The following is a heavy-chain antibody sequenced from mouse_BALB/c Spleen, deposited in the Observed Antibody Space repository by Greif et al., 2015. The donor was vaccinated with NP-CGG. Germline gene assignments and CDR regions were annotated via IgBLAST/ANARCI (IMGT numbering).Heavy chain of an antibody. Sequence: EVKLMESGGGLVKPGGSLKLSCAASGFTFSSYAMSWVRQTPEKRLEWVASISSGGSTYYPDSVKGRFTISRDNARNILYLQMSSLRSEDTAMYYCARGRDYDYDYYAMDYWGQGTSVTVSS. CDR3: ARGRDYDYDYYAMDY. V-gene: IGHV5-6-5*01. D-gene: IGHD2-4*01. J-gene: IGHJ4*01. CDR2: ISSGGST. CDR1: GFTFSSYA.